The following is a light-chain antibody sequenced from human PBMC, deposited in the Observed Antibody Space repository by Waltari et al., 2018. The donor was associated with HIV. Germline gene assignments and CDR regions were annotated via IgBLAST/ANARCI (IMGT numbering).Light chain of an antibody. CDR3: QSYDSSLTAVI. Sequence: QSVLTQPPSVSGAPGQSVSISCTGTTSNIETPYDVHWYQHLPGAAPKLLVYGNNTRPSGVPARFSGSKSGTSASLAITGLQSEDEAFYYCQSYDSSLTAVIFGGGTKLTVL. J-gene: IGLJ2*01. CDR1: TSNIETPYD. V-gene: IGLV1-40*01. CDR2: GNN.